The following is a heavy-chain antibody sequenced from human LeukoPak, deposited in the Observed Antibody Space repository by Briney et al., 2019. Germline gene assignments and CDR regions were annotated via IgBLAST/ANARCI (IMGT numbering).Heavy chain of an antibody. CDR1: GFTFSTYS. CDR2: INSDGST. Sequence: GGSLRLSCAASGFTFSTYSMHWFRQAPGKGLVWVSRINSDGSTNYADSVKGRFTISRDNANNTLSLQMNSLRPEDTGVYYCARAPSEIGGYYPEYFRHWGQGTLVTVSS. J-gene: IGHJ1*01. CDR3: ARAPSEIGGYYPEYFRH. D-gene: IGHD3-22*01. V-gene: IGHV3-74*01.